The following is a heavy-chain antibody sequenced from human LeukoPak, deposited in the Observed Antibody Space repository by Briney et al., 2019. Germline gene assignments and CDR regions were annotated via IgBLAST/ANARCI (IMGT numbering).Heavy chain of an antibody. D-gene: IGHD3-10*01. CDR2: IKQDGSEK. CDR3: ARGTLSYYGSGSYPDY. CDR1: GFTFSSFW. Sequence: GGSLRLSCAASGFTFSSFWMSWVRQAPAKGLEWVANIKQDGSEKYYVDSVKGRFTISRDNAKNSLYLQMNSLRAEDTAVYCCARGTLSYYGSGSYPDYWGQGTLVTVSS. J-gene: IGHJ4*02. V-gene: IGHV3-7*01.